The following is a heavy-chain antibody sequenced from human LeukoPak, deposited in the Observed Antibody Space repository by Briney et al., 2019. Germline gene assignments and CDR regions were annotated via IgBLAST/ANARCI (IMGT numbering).Heavy chain of an antibody. V-gene: IGHV6-1*01. Sequence: SQTLSLTCAISGDSVSSNSAAWNWIRQSPSRGLEWLGRTYYRSKWYNDYAVSVKSRITINPDTSKNQFSLQLNPVTPEDTAVYYCARTRGPLLWFGEYTRDYFDYWGQGTLVTVSS. CDR1: GDSVSSNSAA. CDR2: TYYRSKWYN. D-gene: IGHD3-10*01. J-gene: IGHJ4*02. CDR3: ARTRGPLLWFGEYTRDYFDY.